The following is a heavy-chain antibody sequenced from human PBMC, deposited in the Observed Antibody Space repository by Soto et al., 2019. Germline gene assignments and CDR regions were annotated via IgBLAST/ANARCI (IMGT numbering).Heavy chain of an antibody. J-gene: IGHJ3*02. V-gene: IGHV3-48*01. CDR3: ARTNRIRGAFDI. CDR2: ISSSSSPI. Sequence: EVQLVESGGGLVQPGGSLRLSCAAAGFTFSSNDMNWVRQAPGKGLEWVSYISSSSSPIYYANSVRGRFTISRDNAKNSRYLQMNSLRGEDTAVYYCARTNRIRGAFDIWGQGTMVTVSS. CDR1: GFTFSSND. D-gene: IGHD2-15*01.